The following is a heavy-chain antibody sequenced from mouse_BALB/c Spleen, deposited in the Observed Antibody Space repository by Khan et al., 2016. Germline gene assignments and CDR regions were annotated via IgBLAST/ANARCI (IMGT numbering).Heavy chain of an antibody. CDR3: ARVSSAGYVAWFAY. J-gene: IGHJ3*01. V-gene: IGHV1-80*01. CDR2: IYPGDGDT. CDR1: GYAFSSYW. D-gene: IGHD3-1*01. Sequence: QVQLKQSGAELVRPGSSVKISCKASGYAFSSYWMNWVKQRPGQGLEWIGQIYPGDGDTNYNGKFKGKATLTADKSSSTAYMQLSSLTSEDSAVYVCARVSSAGYVAWFAYWGQGTRVTVSA.